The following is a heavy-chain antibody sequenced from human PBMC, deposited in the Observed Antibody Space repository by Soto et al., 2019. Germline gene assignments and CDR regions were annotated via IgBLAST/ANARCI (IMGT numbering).Heavy chain of an antibody. CDR3: ARISALAGMGRPERAFDI. V-gene: IGHV2-70*01. Sequence: SGPTLVNPTQTLTLTCTFSGFSLSTSGMCVSWIRQPPGKALEWLALIDWDDDKYYSTSLKTRLTISKDTSKNQVVLTMTNMDPVDTATYYCARISALAGMGRPERAFDIWGQGTMVTVSS. CDR2: IDWDDDK. J-gene: IGHJ3*02. CDR1: GFSLSTSGMC. D-gene: IGHD6-19*01.